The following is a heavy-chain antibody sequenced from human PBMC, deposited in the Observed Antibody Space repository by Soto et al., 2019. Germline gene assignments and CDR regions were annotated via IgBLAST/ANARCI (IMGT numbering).Heavy chain of an antibody. CDR2: IWYDGTQK. D-gene: IGHD3-3*01. J-gene: IGHJ6*02. Sequence: GVSLRLSFLASGFTFSNYGMHWVRQPPGKGLEWLAAIWYDGTQKYYADSVKGRFIISRDNSKKTLYLEMNSLRAEDTAVYYCARGTIFGVVTHYYYGMDVWGQGTTVTVSS. CDR1: GFTFSNYG. V-gene: IGHV3-33*08. CDR3: ARGTIFGVVTHYYYGMDV.